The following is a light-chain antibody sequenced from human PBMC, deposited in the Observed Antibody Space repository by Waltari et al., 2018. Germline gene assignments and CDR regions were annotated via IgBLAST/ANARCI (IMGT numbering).Light chain of an antibody. CDR1: STDLGSSTL. CDR3: FSYADGRSLV. CDR2: GGT. Sequence: QSALTQPASVSGSPGQSITISCTRSSTDLGSSTLVSWYQHHPDKAPKLLISGGTGRPSGISHRFSGSQSGNTASLTISTLQAEDEADYYCFSYADGRSLVFGGGTKLTVL. V-gene: IGLV2-23*01. J-gene: IGLJ2*01.